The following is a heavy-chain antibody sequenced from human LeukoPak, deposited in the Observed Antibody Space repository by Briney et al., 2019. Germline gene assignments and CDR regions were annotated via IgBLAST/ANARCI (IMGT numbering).Heavy chain of an antibody. CDR2: INHSGST. CDR1: GGSFSGYY. Sequence: PSETLSLTCAVYGGSFSGYYWSWIRQPPGKGLEWIGEINHSGSTNYIPSLKSRVTISVDTSKNQCSLKLSSVTAADTAVYYCARGQRRGYSYGYRISFDYWGQGTLVTVSS. D-gene: IGHD5-18*01. J-gene: IGHJ4*02. V-gene: IGHV4-34*01. CDR3: ARGQRRGYSYGYRISFDY.